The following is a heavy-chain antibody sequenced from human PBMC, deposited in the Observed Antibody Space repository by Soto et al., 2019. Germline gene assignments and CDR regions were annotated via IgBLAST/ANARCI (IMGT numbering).Heavy chain of an antibody. CDR3: ARDRLRVDYYDSSGYGFDY. V-gene: IGHV1-69*01. Sequence: VRQAPGQGFEWMGGIIPIFGTANYAQKFQGRVTITADESTSTAYMELSSLRSEDTAVYYCARDRLRVDYYDSSGYGFDYWGQGTLVTVSS. J-gene: IGHJ4*02. D-gene: IGHD3-22*01. CDR2: IIPIFGTA.